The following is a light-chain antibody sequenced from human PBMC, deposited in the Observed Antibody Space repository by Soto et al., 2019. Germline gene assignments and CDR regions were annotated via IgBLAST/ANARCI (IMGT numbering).Light chain of an antibody. J-gene: IGKJ1*01. V-gene: IGKV3-15*01. CDR1: QSISDT. CDR3: QQYNSYSWT. Sequence: EIVMTQSPATLSLSPWGRATLSCRASQSISDTLAWYQQKPGQAPRLLIYGASRRATGFPARFSGSGSGTDFTLTISSLQPDDFATYYCQQYNSYSWTFGQGTKVDIK. CDR2: GAS.